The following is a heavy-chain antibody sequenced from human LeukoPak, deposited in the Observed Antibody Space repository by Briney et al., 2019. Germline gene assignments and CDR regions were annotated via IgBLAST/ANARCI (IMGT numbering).Heavy chain of an antibody. D-gene: IGHD2-2*01. J-gene: IGHJ4*02. CDR1: GGSISSYY. Sequence: PSETLSLTCTVSGGSISSYYWSWIRQPAGKGLEWIGRIYTSGSTNYNPSLKSRVTMSVDTSKNQFSLKLSSVTAADTAVYYCARGRTDIVVVPAAIETYYFDYWGQGTLVTVSS. CDR2: IYTSGST. V-gene: IGHV4-4*07. CDR3: ARGRTDIVVVPAAIETYYFDY.